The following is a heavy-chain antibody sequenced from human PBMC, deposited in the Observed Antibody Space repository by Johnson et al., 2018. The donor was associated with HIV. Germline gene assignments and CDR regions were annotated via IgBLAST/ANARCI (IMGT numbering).Heavy chain of an antibody. V-gene: IGHV3-23*04. D-gene: IGHD2-2*01. CDR1: AFTFSSND. CDR2: INWNGGST. Sequence: VQLVESGGGLVQPGGSLRLSCGASAFTFSSNDMKWVRQAPGKGLEWVSGINWNGGSTGYADSVKGRFTISRDNSKNTLYLQMNSVRAEDTAVYYCARGLGSRSAFDIWGQGTMVTVSS. CDR3: ARGLGSRSAFDI. J-gene: IGHJ3*02.